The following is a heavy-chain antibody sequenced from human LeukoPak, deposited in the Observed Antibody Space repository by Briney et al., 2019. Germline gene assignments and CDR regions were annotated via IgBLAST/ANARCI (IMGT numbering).Heavy chain of an antibody. J-gene: IGHJ4*02. CDR1: GYIFTDYY. CDR3: ARGYNSGWDY. D-gene: IGHD6-19*01. CDR2: INPNGGGT. Sequence: APVKVSCKAYGYIFTDYYIHWVRQAPEQGLEWVGWINPNGGGTSYAQRFQGRVTMTRDTSIGTASMELGSLRSDDTAMYYCARGYNSGWDYWGQGTLVTVSS. V-gene: IGHV1-2*02.